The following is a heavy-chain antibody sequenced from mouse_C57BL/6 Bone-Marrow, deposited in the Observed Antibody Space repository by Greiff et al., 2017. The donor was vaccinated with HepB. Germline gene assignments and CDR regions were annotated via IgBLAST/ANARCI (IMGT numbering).Heavy chain of an antibody. D-gene: IGHD3-3*01. Sequence: VKLLESDAELVKPGASVKISCKVSGYTFTDHTIHWMKQRPEQGLEWIGYIYPRDGSTKYNEKFKGKATLTADKSSSTAYMQLNSLTSEDSAVYCCARRGAGRGYFDYWGQGTTLTVSS. CDR2: IYPRDGST. J-gene: IGHJ2*01. CDR1: GYTFTDHT. V-gene: IGHV1-78*01. CDR3: ARRGAGRGYFDY.